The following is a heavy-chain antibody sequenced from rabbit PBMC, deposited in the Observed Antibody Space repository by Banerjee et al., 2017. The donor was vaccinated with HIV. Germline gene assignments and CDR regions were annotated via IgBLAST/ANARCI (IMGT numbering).Heavy chain of an antibody. CDR2: INTGSSGNT. D-gene: IGHD4-1*01. CDR3: ARDLAGVAGWNFYL. V-gene: IGHV1S45*01. J-gene: IGHJ4*01. Sequence: QEQLEESGGDLVKPEGSLTLTCTASGFSFSSYWMCWVRQAPGKGLEWIGCINTGSSGNTYYASWAKGRFTISKTSSTTVTLQMTSLTAADTATYFCARDLAGVAGWNFYLWGQGTLVTVS. CDR1: GFSFSSYW.